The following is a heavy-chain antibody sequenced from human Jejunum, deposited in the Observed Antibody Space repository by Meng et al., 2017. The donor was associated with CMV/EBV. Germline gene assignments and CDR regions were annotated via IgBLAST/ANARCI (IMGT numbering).Heavy chain of an antibody. D-gene: IGHD3-3*01. CDR1: TFSNYA. CDR3: ARIMSFGVVPGVYGMDV. Sequence: TFSNYAMYWVRRAPGKGLEWVAVISYDGRDNYYADSVKGRFTIFRDNSKNTLDLQMHSLRVEDTAVYYCARIMSFGVVPGVYGMDVWGQGTTVTVSS. J-gene: IGHJ6*02. CDR2: ISYDGRDN. V-gene: IGHV3-30*04.